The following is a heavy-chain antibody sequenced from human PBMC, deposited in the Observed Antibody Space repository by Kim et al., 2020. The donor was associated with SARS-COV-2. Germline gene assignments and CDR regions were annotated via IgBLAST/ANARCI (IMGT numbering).Heavy chain of an antibody. J-gene: IGHJ5*01. CDR3: VTDRLRSNWKYGGWFDS. D-gene: IGHD1-1*01. Sequence: SVKVSCKASGGIFTTYGISWVRQAPGQGLEWMGGTIPQSGAPNYAQKFQGRVTITADDSTATAYLDLTRLRSDDTAVYYCVTDRLRSNWKYGGWFDSWGQGTLITVTS. CDR2: TIPQSGAP. CDR1: GGIFTTYG. V-gene: IGHV1-69*13.